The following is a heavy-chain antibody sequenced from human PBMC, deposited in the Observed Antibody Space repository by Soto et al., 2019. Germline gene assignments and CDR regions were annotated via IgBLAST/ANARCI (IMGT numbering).Heavy chain of an antibody. CDR1: GFTFSDYY. CDR3: AGEKTPTVTTIFGYYSGMDL. CDR2: IQSSGKTI. J-gene: IGHJ6*02. Sequence: PWGSLRLSCAASGFTFSDYYMSWIRQAPGKGLEWISYIQSSGKTIYYADSVKGRFTISRDNAKNSLYLQMNSLRVEDTAVYYCAGEKTPTVTTIFGYYSGMDLWGQGTTVTVSS. D-gene: IGHD4-17*01. V-gene: IGHV3-11*01.